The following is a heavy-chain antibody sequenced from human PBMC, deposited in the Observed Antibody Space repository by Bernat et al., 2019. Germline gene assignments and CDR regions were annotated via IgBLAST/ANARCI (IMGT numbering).Heavy chain of an antibody. CDR1: GFTFSTCA. D-gene: IGHD7-27*01. J-gene: IGHJ4*02. V-gene: IGHV3-23*01. CDR3: AKITGDMEYYFDY. CDR2: ISDSGGTT. Sequence: EVQLLESGGGLVQPGGSLRLSCAASGFTFSTCAMSWVRQAPGKGLEWVSAISDSGGTTPYADSVKGRFVISRDNSKNTLYLQMNSLRAEDTAVYYCAKITGDMEYYFDYWGQGTLVTVSS.